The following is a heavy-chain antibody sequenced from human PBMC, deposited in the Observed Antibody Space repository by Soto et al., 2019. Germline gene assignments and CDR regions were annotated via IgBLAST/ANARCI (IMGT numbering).Heavy chain of an antibody. J-gene: IGHJ6*02. V-gene: IGHV1-46*01. CDR1: GYTFTCYY. Sequence: ASVKVSCKASGYTFTCYYMHWVRQAPGQELEWMGIINPSGGSTSYAQKFQGRVTMTRDTSTSTAYMELSSLRSEDTAVYYCARVWFRIARAGSYYYGMEVWGQGTTVTVSS. D-gene: IGHD6-19*01. CDR3: ARVWFRIARAGSYYYGMEV. CDR2: INPSGGST.